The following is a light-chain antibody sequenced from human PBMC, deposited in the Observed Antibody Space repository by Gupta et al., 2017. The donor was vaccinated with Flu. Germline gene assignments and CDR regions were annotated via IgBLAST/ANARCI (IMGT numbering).Light chain of an antibody. CDR2: EDN. Sequence: KFMLTQPHSVSESPGKTVTIPCTRSSGRIASSYVQWYQQRPGRSPTTVIYEDNQRPSGVPDRFSGSIDSSSNSASLTISGLKTEDEADYYCQSYDSNSGVFGGGTQLTVL. J-gene: IGLJ7*01. CDR1: SGRIASSY. V-gene: IGLV6-57*01. CDR3: QSYDSNSGV.